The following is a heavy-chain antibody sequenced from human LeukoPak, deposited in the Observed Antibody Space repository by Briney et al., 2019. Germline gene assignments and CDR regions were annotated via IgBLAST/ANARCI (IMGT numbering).Heavy chain of an antibody. CDR1: GFTFSNYE. J-gene: IGHJ4*02. CDR3: AKDGGSGILY. D-gene: IGHD3-10*01. CDR2: VSASGNPM. Sequence: GGSLRLSCAASGFTFSNYEMNWVRQAPGKGLEWISYVSASGNPMFYADSVKGRFTISRDNAKNSLYLQMNSLRAEDTAIYYCAKDGGSGILYWGQGTLVTVSS. V-gene: IGHV3-48*03.